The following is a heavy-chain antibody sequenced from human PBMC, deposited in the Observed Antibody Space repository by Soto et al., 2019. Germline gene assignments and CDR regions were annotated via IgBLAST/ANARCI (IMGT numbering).Heavy chain of an antibody. J-gene: IGHJ4*02. D-gene: IGHD3-10*01. V-gene: IGHV4-59*04. Sequence: SETLSLTCTVSGGPMSSFYWTWIRQPPGKGLEWIGYIYYSGRTYYNPSLKSRVTTSVDTTKNQFSLKLTSVTAADTAVYYCVRQSSYGSGSYYDYWGQGTLVTVSS. CDR2: IYYSGRT. CDR3: VRQSSYGSGSYYDY. CDR1: GGPMSSFY.